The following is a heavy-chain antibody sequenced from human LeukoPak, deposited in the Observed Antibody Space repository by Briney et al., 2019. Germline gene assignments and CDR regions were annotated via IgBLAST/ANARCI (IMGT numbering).Heavy chain of an antibody. CDR1: GFTFSGYE. Sequence: PGGSLRLSCAASGFTFSGYEMSWVRQTTGKRLEWVSTIGAAGDTYYSDSVKGRFIISRDNSKNTLYLQMNSLRAEDTAVYYCAKDRGYAFDYWGQGTLVTVSS. CDR2: IGAAGDT. D-gene: IGHD5-12*01. CDR3: AKDRGYAFDY. V-gene: IGHV3-13*01. J-gene: IGHJ4*02.